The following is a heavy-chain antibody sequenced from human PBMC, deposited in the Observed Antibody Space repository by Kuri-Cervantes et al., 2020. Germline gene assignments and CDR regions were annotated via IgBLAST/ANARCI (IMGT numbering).Heavy chain of an antibody. V-gene: IGHV1-18*01. CDR2: ISAYNGNT. CDR3: ARDHRGSSTRRSGMDV. D-gene: IGHD2-2*01. CDR1: GYTFTSYG. J-gene: IGHJ6*02. Sequence: ASVKVSCKASGYTFTSYGISWVRQAPGQGLEWMGWISAYNGNTNYAQKLRGRVTMTTDTSTSTAYMELRSLRSDDTAVYYCARDHRGSSTRRSGMDVWGQGTTVTVSS.